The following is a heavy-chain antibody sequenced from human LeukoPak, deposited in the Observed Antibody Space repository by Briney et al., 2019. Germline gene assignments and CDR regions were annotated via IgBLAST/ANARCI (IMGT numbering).Heavy chain of an antibody. CDR1: GYSFTSYW. CDR2: IYPGDSDT. Sequence: GESLKISCKGSGYSFTSYWIGWVRQMPGKGLEGMGIIYPGDSDTRYSPSFQGQVTISADKSISTAYLQWSSLKASDTALYYCARHRITMVRGVMSGMDVWGQGTTVTVSS. V-gene: IGHV5-51*01. D-gene: IGHD3-10*01. CDR3: ARHRITMVRGVMSGMDV. J-gene: IGHJ6*02.